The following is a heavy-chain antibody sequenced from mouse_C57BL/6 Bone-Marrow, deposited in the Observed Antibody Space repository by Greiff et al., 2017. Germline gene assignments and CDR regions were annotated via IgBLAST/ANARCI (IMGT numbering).Heavy chain of an antibody. CDR1: GYSITSGYY. CDR2: ISYDGSN. CDR3: ARNWDG. J-gene: IGHJ2*01. Sequence: ESGPGLVKPSQSLSLTCSVTGYSITSGYYWNWIRQFPGNKLEWMGYISYDGSNNYNPSLKNRISITRDTSKNQFFLKLNSVTTEDTATYYCARNWDGWGQGTTLTVSS. D-gene: IGHD4-1*01. V-gene: IGHV3-6*01.